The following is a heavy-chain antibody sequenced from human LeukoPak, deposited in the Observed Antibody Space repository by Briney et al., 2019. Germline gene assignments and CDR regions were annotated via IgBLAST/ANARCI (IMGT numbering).Heavy chain of an antibody. CDR1: GFTFSSYE. CDR2: ISSSGSTI. J-gene: IGHJ6*03. CDR3: ARDQFGWDLHYYYYMDV. Sequence: PGGSLRLSCAASGFTFSSYEMNWVRQAPGKGLEWVSYISSSGSTIYYADPVKGRFTISRDNAKNSLYLQMNGLRAEDTAVYYCARDQFGWDLHYYYYMDVWGKGTTVTVSS. V-gene: IGHV3-48*03. D-gene: IGHD2-15*01.